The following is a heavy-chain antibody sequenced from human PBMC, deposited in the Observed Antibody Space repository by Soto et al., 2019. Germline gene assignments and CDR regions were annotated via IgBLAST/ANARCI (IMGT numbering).Heavy chain of an antibody. D-gene: IGHD3-22*01. CDR3: TADITYYYDSSSYYAASIDY. CDR1: GFTFSNAW. Sequence: EVQLVESGGGLVKPGGSLRLCCAASGFTFSNAWMNWVRQAPGRGLEWVGRIKRKTDGGTTDYPAPVKGRFTISRDDSKNTPLLQMNSLKTEDTAVYYCTADITYYYDSSSYYAASIDYWGQGTLVTVSS. V-gene: IGHV3-15*07. CDR2: IKRKTDGGTT. J-gene: IGHJ4*02.